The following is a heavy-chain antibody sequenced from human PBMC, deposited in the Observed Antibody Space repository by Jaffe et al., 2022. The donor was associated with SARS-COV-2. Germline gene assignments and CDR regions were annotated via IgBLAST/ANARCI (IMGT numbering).Heavy chain of an antibody. CDR3: ARFALRPHKTDLWFGEDLTWSDT. J-gene: IGHJ5*02. CDR1: GDSISSGSYY. Sequence: QVQLQESGPGLVKPSQTLSLTCTVSGDSISSGSYYWTWIRQPAGKGLEWIGRIYTSGTTNYNPSLKSRVTISVDTSRNQFSLNLSSVTAADTAIYYCARFALRPHKTDLWFGEDLTWSDTWGRGTLVTVSS. V-gene: IGHV4-61*02. CDR2: IYTSGTT. D-gene: IGHD3-10*01.